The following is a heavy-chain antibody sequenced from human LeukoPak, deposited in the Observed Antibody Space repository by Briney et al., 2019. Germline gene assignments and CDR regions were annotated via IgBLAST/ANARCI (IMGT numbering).Heavy chain of an antibody. D-gene: IGHD3-16*01. CDR1: GGSITSYF. CDR2: IYTNGDT. Sequence: PSETLSLTCTVSGGSITSYFWSWIRQPAGKGLEWIGLIYTNGDTNYKSSLKSRITMSVDTSKNQVSLKLSSVTAADTAVYCCASRVGGGEYWGQGTLVTVSS. V-gene: IGHV4-4*07. J-gene: IGHJ4*02. CDR3: ASRVGGGEY.